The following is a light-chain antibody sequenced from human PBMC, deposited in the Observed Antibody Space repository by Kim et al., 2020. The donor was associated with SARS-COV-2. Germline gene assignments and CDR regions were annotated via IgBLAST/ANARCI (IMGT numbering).Light chain of an antibody. V-gene: IGKV3-11*01. CDR1: QSVGSS. CDR2: DAS. J-gene: IGKJ1*01. Sequence: VSPAESAPPSCTASQSVGSSPACYQQRVGQAPRLLLSDASNRATGIPPRFSGSGSGTDFTLTISSLKPEDVAVYYCLKRSNWPRTFGQGTKVEI. CDR3: LKRSNWPRT.